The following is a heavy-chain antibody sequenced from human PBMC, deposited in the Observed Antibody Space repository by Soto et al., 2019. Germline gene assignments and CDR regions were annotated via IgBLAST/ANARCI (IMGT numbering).Heavy chain of an antibody. Sequence: EVQLLESGGGLVQTGGSLRLSCTASGFTFSSYAMSWVRQAPGKGLEWVSAISGSGGSTYYPDSAKGRFTISRDNSKNTLYLQMTSLRAGDTAVYHCAKDAYYYGSGRTWFDPWGQGTLVTVSS. V-gene: IGHV3-23*01. CDR3: AKDAYYYGSGRTWFDP. CDR1: GFTFSSYA. J-gene: IGHJ5*02. CDR2: ISGSGGST. D-gene: IGHD3-10*01.